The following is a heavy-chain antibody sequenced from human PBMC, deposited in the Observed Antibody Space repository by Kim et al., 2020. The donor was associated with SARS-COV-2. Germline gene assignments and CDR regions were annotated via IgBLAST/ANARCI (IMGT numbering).Heavy chain of an antibody. J-gene: IGHJ5*02. D-gene: IGHD3-22*01. CDR3: ARDDSSLYYTWFDP. Sequence: NPSFKSRVTMSVDTSKNQFSLRLISVTAADTAIYYCARDDSSLYYTWFDPWGQGTLVTVSS. V-gene: IGHV4-4*07.